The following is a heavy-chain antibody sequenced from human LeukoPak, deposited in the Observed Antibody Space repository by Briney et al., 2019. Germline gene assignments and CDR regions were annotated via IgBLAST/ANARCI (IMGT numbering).Heavy chain of an antibody. Sequence: GGSLRLSCAASGFIFSGYAMNWVRQAPGKGLEWVSSISTMSNYIFYGDSVKGRFTISRDNAKNSVYLQMNSLRPDDTAVYYCSRDRLGGLDLWGQGTLVTVSS. D-gene: IGHD5-12*01. CDR2: ISTMSNYI. J-gene: IGHJ5*02. V-gene: IGHV3-21*06. CDR3: SRDRLGGLDL. CDR1: GFIFSGYA.